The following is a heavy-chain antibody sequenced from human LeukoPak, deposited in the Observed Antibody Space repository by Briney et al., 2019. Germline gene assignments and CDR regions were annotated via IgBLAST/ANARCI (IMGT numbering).Heavy chain of an antibody. CDR1: GGSFSGYY. J-gene: IGHJ4*02. Sequence: PSETLSLTCAVYGGSFSGYYWSWIRQTPGKGLEWIGEINHSGSTNYNPSLKSRVTISVDTSKNQFSLKLSSVTAADTAVYYCARDNGYGDPFDYWGQGTLVTVSS. D-gene: IGHD4-17*01. CDR3: ARDNGYGDPFDY. CDR2: INHSGST. V-gene: IGHV4-34*01.